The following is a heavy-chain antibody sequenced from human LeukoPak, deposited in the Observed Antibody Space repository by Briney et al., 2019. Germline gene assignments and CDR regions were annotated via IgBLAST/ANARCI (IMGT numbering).Heavy chain of an antibody. Sequence: AGGSLRLSCAASGFVFRNYFMSWVRQAPGKGLEWVASIKNDGSEKYYVDSVKGRFTISRDNSKNTLYLQMNSLRAEDTAVYYCAREPPRYKWNDVYYYYGMDVWGQGTTVTVSS. CDR2: IKNDGSEK. CDR3: AREPPRYKWNDVYYYYGMDV. CDR1: GFVFRNYF. D-gene: IGHD1-1*01. V-gene: IGHV3-7*03. J-gene: IGHJ6*02.